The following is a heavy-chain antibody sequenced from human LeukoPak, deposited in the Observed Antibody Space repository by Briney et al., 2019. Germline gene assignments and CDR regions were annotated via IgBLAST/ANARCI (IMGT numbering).Heavy chain of an antibody. CDR3: ARDLSGSGSYSDY. J-gene: IGHJ4*02. D-gene: IGHD3-10*01. Sequence: GGSLRLSCAASGFTFSDYYVSWIRQAPGKGLEGVSYISSSGSTIYYADSVKGRFTISRDNAENSLYLQMNSLRAEDTAVYYCARDLSGSGSYSDYWGQGTLVTVSS. CDR1: GFTFSDYY. CDR2: ISSSGSTI. V-gene: IGHV3-11*04.